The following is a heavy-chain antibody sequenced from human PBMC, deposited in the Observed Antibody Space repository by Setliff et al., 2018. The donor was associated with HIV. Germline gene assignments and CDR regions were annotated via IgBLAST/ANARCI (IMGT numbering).Heavy chain of an antibody. CDR3: ARHGAYEAYYDYMDV. CDR1: GYSISSGHY. V-gene: IGHV4-38-2*01. D-gene: IGHD5-12*01. CDR2: IYHSGTT. J-gene: IGHJ6*03. Sequence: SETLSLTCAVSGYSISSGHYWGWIRQPPGKGLEWIGSIYHSGTTYDNPSLKSRVTISVDTSKNQFSLKLSSVAAADTAVYYCARHGAYEAYYDYMDVWGKGTTVTVSS.